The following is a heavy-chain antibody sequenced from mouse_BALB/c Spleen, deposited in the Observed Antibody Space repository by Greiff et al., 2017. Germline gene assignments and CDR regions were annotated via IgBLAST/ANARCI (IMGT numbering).Heavy chain of an antibody. CDR3: AAMGYFDD. CDR1: GFNIKDTY. Sequence: VHVKQSGAELVKPGASVKLSCTASGFNIKDTYMHWVKQRPEQGLEWIGRIDPANGNTKYDPKFQGKATITADTSSNTAYLQLSSLTSEDTAVYYCAAMGYFDDWGQGTTLTVSS. V-gene: IGHV14-3*02. J-gene: IGHJ2*01. CDR2: IDPANGNT.